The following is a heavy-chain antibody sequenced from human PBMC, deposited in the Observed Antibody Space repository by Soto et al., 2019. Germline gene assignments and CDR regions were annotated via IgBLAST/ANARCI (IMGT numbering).Heavy chain of an antibody. D-gene: IGHD3-16*01. CDR3: ASRPYDEARGPLPLDF. Sequence: PGGSLRLSCAASGFTVSNNYMTWVRQAPGKGLEWVSVIYVGGGTYYADSVKGRFTISRDTSKNTLYLQMNSLRVEDSAVYYCASRPYDEARGPLPLDFWGQGTRVTVSS. CDR2: IYVGGGT. V-gene: IGHV3-66*01. J-gene: IGHJ4*02. CDR1: GFTVSNNY.